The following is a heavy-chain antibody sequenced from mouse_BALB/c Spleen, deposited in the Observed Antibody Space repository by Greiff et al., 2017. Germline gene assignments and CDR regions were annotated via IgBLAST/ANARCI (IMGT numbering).Heavy chain of an antibody. CDR1: GYSITSDYA. J-gene: IGHJ1*01. CDR3: AREGDYGGYFDV. Sequence: EVKLMESGPGLVKPSQSLSLTCTVSGYSITSDYAWYWIRQLPGNKLEWMGYISKSGSTNYNPSLKSRISFTRDTSKNQFFLQLNSVTTEDTAAYYGAREGDYGGYFDVWGAGTTVTVSS. V-gene: IGHV3-2*02. CDR2: ISKSGST. D-gene: IGHD1-1*02.